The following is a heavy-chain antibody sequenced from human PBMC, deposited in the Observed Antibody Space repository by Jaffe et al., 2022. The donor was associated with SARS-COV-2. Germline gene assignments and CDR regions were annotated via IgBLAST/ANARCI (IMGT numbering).Heavy chain of an antibody. CDR2: IWYDGSNK. CDR1: GFTFSSYG. D-gene: IGHD4-17*01. V-gene: IGHV3-33*01. J-gene: IGHJ4*02. CDR3: ARGLVRGDPFDY. Sequence: QVQLVESGGGVVQPGRSLRLSCAASGFTFSSYGMHWVRQAPGKGLEWVAVIWYDGSNKYYADSVKGRFTISRDNSKNTLYLQMNSLRAEDTAVYYCARGLVRGDPFDYWGQGTLVTVSS.